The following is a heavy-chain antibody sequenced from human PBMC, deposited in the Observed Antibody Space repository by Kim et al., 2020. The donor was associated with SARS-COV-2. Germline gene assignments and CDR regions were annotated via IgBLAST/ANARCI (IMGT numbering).Heavy chain of an antibody. Sequence: PAIKRRVTISVDTSKNQFSRKLGSVTAADTAVYYCARKDREFPVRVNWFDPWGQGTLVTVSS. V-gene: IGHV4-39*01. D-gene: IGHD2-15*01. J-gene: IGHJ5*02. CDR3: ARKDREFPVRVNWFDP.